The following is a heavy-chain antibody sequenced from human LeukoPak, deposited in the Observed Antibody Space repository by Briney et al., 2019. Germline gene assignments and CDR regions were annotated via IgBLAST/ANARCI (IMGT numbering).Heavy chain of an antibody. D-gene: IGHD3-3*01. J-gene: IGHJ4*02. CDR3: ARHGSSGVVITNFDY. Sequence: SETLSLTCSVSGGSISSSDYYWGWIRQPPGKGLEWIGTMFYSGITYYSPSLKSRVTISGDTSKNQFSLKLSSVTAADTAVYFCARHGSSGVVITNFDYWGQGTLVTVSS. CDR1: GGSISSSDYY. CDR2: MFYSGIT. V-gene: IGHV4-39*01.